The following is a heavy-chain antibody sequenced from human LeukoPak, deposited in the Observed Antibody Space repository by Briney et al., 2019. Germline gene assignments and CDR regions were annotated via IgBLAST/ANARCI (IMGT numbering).Heavy chain of an antibody. Sequence: GGSLRLSCAASGFTFSTHPMHWVRQAPGKGLEWVAVISYDGNIKYYTDSVKGRFTISRDNSKNALYLQMNSLRAEDTAVYSCARDRDLRIIALTGHSSDYWGQGTLVTVSS. J-gene: IGHJ4*02. D-gene: IGHD6-19*01. CDR3: ARDRDLRIIALTGHSSDY. CDR1: GFTFSTHP. CDR2: ISYDGNIK. V-gene: IGHV3-30-3*01.